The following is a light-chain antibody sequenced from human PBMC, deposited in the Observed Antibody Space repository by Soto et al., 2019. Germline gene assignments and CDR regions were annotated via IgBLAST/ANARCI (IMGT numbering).Light chain of an antibody. J-gene: IGKJ1*01. CDR3: QHYDSWPWT. Sequence: EIVMTQSTATLSVSPGESATLSCRASQSVIDDLAWYQQKPGQAPRLLIYRASTRAAGIPVRFSGRGSGTEFTLTISGLQSEDFAVYYCQHYDSWPWTFGQGTNLEVK. V-gene: IGKV3-15*01. CDR1: QSVIDD. CDR2: RAS.